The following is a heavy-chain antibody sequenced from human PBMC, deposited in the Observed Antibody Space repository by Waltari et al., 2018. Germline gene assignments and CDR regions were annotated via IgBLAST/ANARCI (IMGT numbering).Heavy chain of an antibody. Sequence: QVQLQESGPGLVKPSETLSLTCTVSGGSISSYYWSWIRQPPGKGLEWIGYIYTSGSTNYNPSLKSRVTISVDTSKNQFSLKLSSVTAADTAVYYCARDLGMGAIWGQGTKVTVSS. CDR2: IYTSGST. CDR1: GGSISSYY. V-gene: IGHV4-4*09. CDR3: ARDLGMGAI. D-gene: IGHD7-27*01. J-gene: IGHJ3*02.